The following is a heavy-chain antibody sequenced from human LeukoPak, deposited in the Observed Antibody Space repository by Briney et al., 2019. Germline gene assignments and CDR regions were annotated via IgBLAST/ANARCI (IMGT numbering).Heavy chain of an antibody. CDR2: MWYDGSNK. V-gene: IGHV3-33*01. Sequence: GGSLRLSCAASVFTFSSYGMHWGRQAPGKALEGVAVMWYDGSNKYYADSVKGRFTIFRDNSKNTMYLQTNRLRAEDTDVYYCARDFGYGDYDGLNGFDSWGQGTLVTVSS. J-gene: IGHJ4*02. CDR1: VFTFSSYG. D-gene: IGHD4-17*01. CDR3: ARDFGYGDYDGLNGFDS.